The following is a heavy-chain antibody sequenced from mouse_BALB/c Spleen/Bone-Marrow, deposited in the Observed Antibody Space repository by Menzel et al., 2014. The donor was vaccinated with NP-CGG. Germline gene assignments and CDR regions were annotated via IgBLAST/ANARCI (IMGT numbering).Heavy chain of an antibody. Sequence: EVQVVESGAELVKPGASVKLSCTASGFNIKDTYMHWAKQRPEQGLEWIGRIDPANGNTKYDPKFQGKATITADTSSNTAYLQLSSLTSEDTAVYYCASYYYGSSSFAYWGQGTMVTVSA. CDR1: GFNIKDTY. D-gene: IGHD1-1*01. J-gene: IGHJ3*01. CDR2: IDPANGNT. V-gene: IGHV14-3*02. CDR3: ASYYYGSSSFAY.